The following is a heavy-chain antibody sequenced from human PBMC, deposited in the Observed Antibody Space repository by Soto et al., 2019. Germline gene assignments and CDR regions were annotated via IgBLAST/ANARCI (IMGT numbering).Heavy chain of an antibody. CDR3: ARDNRRTCSGGSCYIELFDY. D-gene: IGHD2-15*01. Sequence: GGAVRLSCAASGFTCSSYGMHWVRQAPGKGLEWVAVIWYDGSNKYYADSVKGRFTISRDNSKNTLYLQMNSLRAEDTAVYYCARDNRRTCSGGSCYIELFDYWGQGTLVTVSS. CDR1: GFTCSSYG. CDR2: IWYDGSNK. J-gene: IGHJ4*02. V-gene: IGHV3-33*01.